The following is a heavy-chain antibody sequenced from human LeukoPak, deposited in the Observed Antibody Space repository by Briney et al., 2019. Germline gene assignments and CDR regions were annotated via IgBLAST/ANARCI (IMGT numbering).Heavy chain of an antibody. CDR2: IYTSGST. J-gene: IGHJ3*02. CDR3: ARDDSSGSDAFDI. V-gene: IGHV4-4*07. CDR1: GGSISSYY. D-gene: IGHD3-22*01. Sequence: SETLSLTCTVSGGSISSYYWSWIRQPAGKGLEWIGRIYTSGSTNYNPSLKGRVTMSVDTSKNQFSLKLSSVTGADTAVYYCARDDSSGSDAFDIWGQGTMVTVSS.